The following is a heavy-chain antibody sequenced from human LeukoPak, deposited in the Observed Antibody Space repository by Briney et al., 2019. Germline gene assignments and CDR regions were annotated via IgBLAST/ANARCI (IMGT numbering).Heavy chain of an antibody. Sequence: SETLSLTCTVSGGSISSYYWSWIRQPPGKGLEWMGYIYYSGSTNYNPSLKSRVTISVDTSKNQFSLKLSSVTAAATAVYYCARHGETTVTTLIDYWGQGTLVTVSS. V-gene: IGHV4-59*08. D-gene: IGHD4-17*01. CDR3: ARHGETTVTTLIDY. CDR1: GGSISSYY. J-gene: IGHJ4*02. CDR2: IYYSGST.